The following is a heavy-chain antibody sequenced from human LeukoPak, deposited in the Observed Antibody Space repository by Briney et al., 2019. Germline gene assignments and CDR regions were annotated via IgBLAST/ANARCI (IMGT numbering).Heavy chain of an antibody. Sequence: ASVMVSCKSSGYTFTNYGIIWVRQAPGQGLEWMAWISANNGETRYAQNFQGRVTMTTDTSTSTAYMELRSLRSDDTAVYYCARVPPSAHQMLSSDYWGQGTQVTVSS. D-gene: IGHD2-2*01. CDR3: ARVPPSAHQMLSSDY. CDR2: ISANNGET. V-gene: IGHV1-18*04. CDR1: GYTFTNYG. J-gene: IGHJ4*02.